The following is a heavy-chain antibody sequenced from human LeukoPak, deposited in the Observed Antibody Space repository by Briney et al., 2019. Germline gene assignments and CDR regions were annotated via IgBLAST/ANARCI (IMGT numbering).Heavy chain of an antibody. V-gene: IGHV3-7*01. CDR3: TRDWTDTAMGLFDY. CDR2: IKPDGSEK. Sequence: GGSLRLSCAASGFTFSSYSMNWVRQAPGKGLEWVANIKPDGSEKNYVDSVKGRFIISRDNAKNSLSLQMNSLRAEDTAVYYCTRDWTDTAMGLFDYWGQGTLVTVSS. J-gene: IGHJ4*02. CDR1: GFTFSSYS. D-gene: IGHD5-18*01.